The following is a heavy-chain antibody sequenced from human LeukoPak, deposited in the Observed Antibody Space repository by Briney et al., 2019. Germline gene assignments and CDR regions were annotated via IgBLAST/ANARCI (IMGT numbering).Heavy chain of an antibody. V-gene: IGHV4-39*01. J-gene: IGHJ5*02. CDR3: ARHPPRDCSSSSCYKRWFDP. CDR1: GGSISSSDSY. D-gene: IGHD2-2*02. CDR2: MYYSGST. Sequence: PSETLSLTCTVSGGSISSSDSYWGWIRQPPGRGLEWIGSMYYSGSTYYNPSLKSRVTISVDTSKNQFSLKLISVPAADTAVYYCARHPPRDCSSSSCYKRWFDPWGQGTLVTVSS.